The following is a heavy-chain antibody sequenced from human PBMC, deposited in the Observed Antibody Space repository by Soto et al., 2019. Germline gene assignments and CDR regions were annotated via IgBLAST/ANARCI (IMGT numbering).Heavy chain of an antibody. CDR2: IYSNGNT. Sequence: PQTLPLPCTASAGFLARDRYYGSWIRQDPGKGLEWLGYIYSNGNTYYNPSLKSRLVISSDTSQNLFSLSLSYLTAEEKGRYLCARRRLTIQQGFDTWGQWTMVT. CDR1: AGFLARDRYY. V-gene: IGHV4-31*03. CDR3: ARRRLTIQQGFDT. J-gene: IGHJ3*02. D-gene: IGHD1-1*01.